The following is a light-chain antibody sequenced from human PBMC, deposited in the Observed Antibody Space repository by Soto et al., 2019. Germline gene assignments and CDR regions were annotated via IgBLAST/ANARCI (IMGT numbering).Light chain of an antibody. Sequence: PGDRGTLSFRASRIIGSNYLAWYQQKRGQPPKLLIYATSTRANGIPNRFSGSGSVTNFTLTISRLEPEDFAVYYCQQFGISPWTFGQGTKVEIK. CDR3: QQFGISPWT. CDR2: ATS. J-gene: IGKJ1*01. CDR1: RIIGSNY. V-gene: IGKV3-20*01.